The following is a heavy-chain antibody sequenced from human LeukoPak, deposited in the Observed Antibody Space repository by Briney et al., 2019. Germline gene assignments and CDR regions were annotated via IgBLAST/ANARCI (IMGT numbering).Heavy chain of an antibody. J-gene: IGHJ4*02. CDR3: ARGQDYYDILTGYYDLAYYFDY. CDR2: IYYRGST. V-gene: IGHV4-59*08. D-gene: IGHD3-9*01. CDR1: GGSIGSYY. Sequence: SETLSLTCTVSGGSIGSYYWSWIRQPPGKGLEWIGYIYYRGSTYYNPSLKSRVTISVDTSKNQFSLKLSSVTAADTAVYYCARGQDYYDILTGYYDLAYYFDYWGQGTLVTVSS.